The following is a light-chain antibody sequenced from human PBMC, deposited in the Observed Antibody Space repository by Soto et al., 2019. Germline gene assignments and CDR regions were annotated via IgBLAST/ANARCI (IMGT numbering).Light chain of an antibody. Sequence: QSVLTQPASVSGSPGQSITISCTGTSSNVGSYDLVSWYQQHPGEAPKLMIYEGTKRPSWVSNRFSGSKSANTASLTISGLQPEDAADYYCCSYAGSDTMIFGGGTKLTVL. J-gene: IGLJ2*01. CDR2: EGT. CDR1: SSNVGSYDL. CDR3: CSYAGSDTMI. V-gene: IGLV2-23*01.